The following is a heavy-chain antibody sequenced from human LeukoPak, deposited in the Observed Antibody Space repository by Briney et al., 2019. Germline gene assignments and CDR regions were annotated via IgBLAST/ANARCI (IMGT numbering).Heavy chain of an antibody. V-gene: IGHV7-4-1*02. CDR3: ARGGRVAAAGTPSIYYFDY. J-gene: IGHJ4*02. CDR2: INTNTGNP. Sequence: ASVKVSCKAAGYTFTSYAMNWVRQAPGQGLEWMGWINTNTGNPTYAQGFTGRFVFPLDTSVSTAYLQISSLKAEDTAVYYCARGGRVAAAGTPSIYYFDYWGQGTLVTVSS. CDR1: GYTFTSYA. D-gene: IGHD6-13*01.